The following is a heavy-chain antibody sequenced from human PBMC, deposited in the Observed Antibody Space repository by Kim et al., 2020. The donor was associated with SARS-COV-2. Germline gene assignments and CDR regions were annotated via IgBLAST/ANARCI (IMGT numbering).Heavy chain of an antibody. Sequence: GGSLRLSCAASGFTFSSYAMHWVRQAPGKGLEWVAVISYDGSNKYYADSVKGRFTISRDNSKNTLYLQMNSLRAEDTAVYYCARVTLPLYCSSTSCSPMWFDPWGQGTLVTVSS. J-gene: IGHJ5*02. CDR2: ISYDGSNK. D-gene: IGHD2-2*01. CDR1: GFTFSSYA. CDR3: ARVTLPLYCSSTSCSPMWFDP. V-gene: IGHV3-30-3*01.